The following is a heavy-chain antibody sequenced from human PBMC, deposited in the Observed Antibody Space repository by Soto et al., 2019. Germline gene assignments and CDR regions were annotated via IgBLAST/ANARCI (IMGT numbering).Heavy chain of an antibody. CDR2: ISSGSSFI. V-gene: IGHV3-21*01. D-gene: IGHD2-15*01. CDR3: ARDPVEGYCSGASSYYYSGMDV. J-gene: IGHJ6*02. CDR1: GFTFSSYS. Sequence: EVQLVESGGGLVKPGGSLRLSCAASGFTFSSYSMNWVRQAPGKGLEWVSSISSGSSFIYYADSLKGRFTISRDNAKNSLYLQMNSLRDEDTAVYYCARDPVEGYCSGASSYYYSGMDVWGQGATVTVSS.